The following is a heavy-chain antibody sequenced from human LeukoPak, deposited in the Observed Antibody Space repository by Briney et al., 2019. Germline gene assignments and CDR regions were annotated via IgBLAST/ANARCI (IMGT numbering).Heavy chain of an antibody. CDR2: IDWDDDK. CDR3: ARIRRYSGYDSGFDY. Sequence: VSGPALVKPTQTLTLTCTFSGFSLSTSGMCVSWIRQPPGKALEWLARIDWDDDKYYSTSLKTRLTISKDTSKNQVVLTMTNMDPVDTATYYCARIRRYSGYDSGFDYWGQGTLVTVSS. D-gene: IGHD5-12*01. J-gene: IGHJ4*02. CDR1: GFSLSTSGMC. V-gene: IGHV2-70*11.